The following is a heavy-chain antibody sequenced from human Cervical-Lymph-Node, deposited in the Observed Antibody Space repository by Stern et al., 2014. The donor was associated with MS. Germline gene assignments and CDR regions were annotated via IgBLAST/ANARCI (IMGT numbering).Heavy chain of an antibody. CDR3: TTDEVANFAH. CDR1: GFIFSKAW. V-gene: IGHV3-15*01. CDR2: IKLKTDGGTT. J-gene: IGHJ5*02. Sequence: EVQLVETGGDLVKPGGSLRLSCAASGFIFSKAWMTWVRQAPGKGLQWVGRIKLKTDGGTTNYSAPVQGRFTISRDDSKNTLFLHMNSLKTDDTAVYYCTTDEVANFAHWGQGTLVTVSS.